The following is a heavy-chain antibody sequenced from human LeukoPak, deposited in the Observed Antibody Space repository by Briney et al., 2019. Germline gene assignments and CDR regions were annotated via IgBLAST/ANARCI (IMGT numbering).Heavy chain of an antibody. J-gene: IGHJ6*02. V-gene: IGHV4-34*01. Sequence: GSLRLSCAASGFTVSSNYMSWVRQPPGKGLEWIGEINHSGSTNYNPSLKSRVTISVDTSKNQFSLKLSSVTAADTAVYYCARGGVVVAATPTNYYYGMDVWGQGTTVTVSS. D-gene: IGHD2-15*01. CDR1: GFTVSSNY. CDR2: INHSGST. CDR3: ARGGVVVAATPTNYYYGMDV.